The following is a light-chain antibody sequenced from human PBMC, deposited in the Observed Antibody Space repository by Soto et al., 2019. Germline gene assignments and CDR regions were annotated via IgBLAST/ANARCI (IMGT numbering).Light chain of an antibody. CDR3: LQFYNFSWT. CDR2: GAS. Sequence: EIVLTQSPGTLSLSPGERATLSCRASQSVSSSYLAWYQQKPGQAPRLLIYGASSRATGIPDRFSGSGSGTDFTLTISRLQPEDFATYYCLQFYNFSWTFGQGTKVDI. V-gene: IGKV3-20*01. J-gene: IGKJ1*01. CDR1: QSVSSSY.